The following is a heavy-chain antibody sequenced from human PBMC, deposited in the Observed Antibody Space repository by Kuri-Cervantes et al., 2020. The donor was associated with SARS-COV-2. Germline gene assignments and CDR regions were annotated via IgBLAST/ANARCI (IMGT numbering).Heavy chain of an antibody. CDR1: EFTFSSYG. J-gene: IGHJ6*02. D-gene: IGHD2-15*01. CDR3: AREMRMGVAVREVGMDV. CDR2: IWYDGSNK. Sequence: GGSLRLSCAASEFTFSSYGMHWVRQAPGKGLEWVAVIWYDGSNKYYADSVKGRFTISRDNSKNTLYLQMNSLRAEDTAVYYCAREMRMGVAVREVGMDVWGQGTTVTVSS. V-gene: IGHV3-33*08.